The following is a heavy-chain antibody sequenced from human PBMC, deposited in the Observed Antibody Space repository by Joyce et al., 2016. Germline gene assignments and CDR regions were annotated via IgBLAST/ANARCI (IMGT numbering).Heavy chain of an antibody. J-gene: IGHJ1*01. CDR1: GGTFSSYA. CDR3: ARGGYCGGDCYSYFQD. D-gene: IGHD2-21*02. CDR2: IIPLFGTA. Sequence: SGAEVKKPGSSVKVSCKTSGGTFSSYAISWVRQAPGQGLEWMGGIIPLFGTAKYAQKFQGRVTINADESTSTAYMDLSSLRSEDTARYYCARGGYCGGDCYSYFQDWGQGTLVTVSS. V-gene: IGHV1-69*01.